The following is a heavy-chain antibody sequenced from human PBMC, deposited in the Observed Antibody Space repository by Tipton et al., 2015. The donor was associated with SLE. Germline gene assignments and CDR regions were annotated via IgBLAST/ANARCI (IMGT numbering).Heavy chain of an antibody. Sequence: LRLSCTVSGGSISSSSYYWSWIRQPPGKGLEWIGEINHSGSTNYNPSLKSRVTISVDTSKNQFSLKLSSVTAADTALYYCARAIGSSWYKDWGQGTLVTVSS. CDR1: GGSISSSSYY. J-gene: IGHJ4*02. V-gene: IGHV4-39*07. CDR2: INHSGST. CDR3: ARAIGSSWYKD. D-gene: IGHD6-13*01.